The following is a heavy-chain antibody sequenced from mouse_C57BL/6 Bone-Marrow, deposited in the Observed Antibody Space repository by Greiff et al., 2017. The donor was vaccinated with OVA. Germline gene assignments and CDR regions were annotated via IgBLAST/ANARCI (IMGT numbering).Heavy chain of an antibody. V-gene: IGHV14-4*01. CDR3: ARWDYGSSPYFDY. CDR1: GFNIKDDY. J-gene: IGHJ2*01. CDR2: IDPENGDT. D-gene: IGHD1-1*01. Sequence: EVQLQQSGAELVRPGASVKLSCTASGFNIKDDYMHWVKQRPEQGLEWIGWIDPENGDTEYASKFQGKATITADTSSNTAYLQLSSLTSEDTAIYYGARWDYGSSPYFDYWGQGTTLTVSS.